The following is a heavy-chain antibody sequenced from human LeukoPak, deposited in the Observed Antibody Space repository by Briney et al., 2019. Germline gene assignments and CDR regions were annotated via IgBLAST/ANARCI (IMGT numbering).Heavy chain of an antibody. CDR1: GYSISSGYY. J-gene: IGHJ4*02. V-gene: IGHV4-38-2*02. CDR2: VYRDGST. D-gene: IGHD2/OR15-2a*01. Sequence: PSETLSLTCTVSGYSISSGYYWGWIRQPPGKGLEWIGSVYRDGSTFYNPSLESRLTISVDTSKNQFSLKLTSVTAADTAMYYCARDKHDLNYLYDYWSQGTLVTVSS. CDR3: ARDKHDLNYLYDY.